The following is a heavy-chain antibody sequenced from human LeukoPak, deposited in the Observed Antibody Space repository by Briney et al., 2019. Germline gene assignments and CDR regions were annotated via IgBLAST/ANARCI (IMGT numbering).Heavy chain of an antibody. V-gene: IGHV3-33*01. D-gene: IGHD4-17*01. CDR2: IWYDGSNK. CDR1: GFTFSSYG. Sequence: PGGSLRLSCAASGFTFSSYGMHWVRQAPGKGLEWVAVIWYDGSNKYYADSVKGRFTISRDNSKNTLYLQMNSLRAEDTAVYYCARTTDTVTIDYWGQGTLVTVSS. J-gene: IGHJ4*02. CDR3: ARTTDTVTIDY.